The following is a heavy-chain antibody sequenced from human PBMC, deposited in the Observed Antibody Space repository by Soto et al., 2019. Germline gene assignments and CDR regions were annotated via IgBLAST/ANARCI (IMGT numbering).Heavy chain of an antibody. J-gene: IGHJ6*02. Sequence: QVQLVQSGAEVKKPGASVKVSCKASGYTFTSSGISWVRQDPGQGLEWMGWISAYNGNTNYAQKLQGRVTMTTDTATSTAYMELRSLRSDDTAVYYCARVLTLNKQVRGGNYYGMDVWGQGTTVTVSS. D-gene: IGHD3-16*01. CDR3: ARVLTLNKQVRGGNYYGMDV. V-gene: IGHV1-18*01. CDR2: ISAYNGNT. CDR1: GYTFTSSG.